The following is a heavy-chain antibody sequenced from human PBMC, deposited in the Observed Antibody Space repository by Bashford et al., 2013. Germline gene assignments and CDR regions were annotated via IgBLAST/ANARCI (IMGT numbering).Heavy chain of an antibody. CDR1: GFSLSTNTVG. V-gene: IGHV2-5*02. CDR2: IYWDDDN. Sequence: SGPTLVKPTQTLTLTCTFSGFSLSTNTVGVGWIRQPPGKALEWLAFIYWDDDNRYSPSLKSRLTIAKDTSKNQVVLTLTNMDPVDTATYYCAHSRRAYYYYYYMDVWGRGTTVTVSS. CDR3: AHSRRAYYYYYYMDV. J-gene: IGHJ6*03.